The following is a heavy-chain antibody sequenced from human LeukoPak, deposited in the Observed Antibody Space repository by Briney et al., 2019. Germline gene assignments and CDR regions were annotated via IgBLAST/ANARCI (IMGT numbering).Heavy chain of an antibody. CDR1: GFTVSSNF. CDR3: ARDRISGNDAFDI. D-gene: IGHD3-10*01. Sequence: GGSLRLSCAASGFTVSSNFMAWVRQAPGKGLEWVSVIYSGGSTYYADSVKGRFTISRDNSKNTLYLQMNSLRAEDTAVYYCARDRISGNDAFDIWGQGTMVTVSS. V-gene: IGHV3-66*01. CDR2: IYSGGST. J-gene: IGHJ3*02.